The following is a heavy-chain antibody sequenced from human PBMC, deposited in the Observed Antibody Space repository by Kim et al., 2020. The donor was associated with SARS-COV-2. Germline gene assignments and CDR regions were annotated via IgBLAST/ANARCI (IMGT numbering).Heavy chain of an antibody. J-gene: IGHJ4*02. V-gene: IGHV3-48*03. Sequence: ADSVKSRFTISRDNAKNSLFLQMNSLTVEDTAVYFCARDLTGYYSPYYFDSWGQGTLVTVSS. D-gene: IGHD3-9*01. CDR3: ARDLTGYYSPYYFDS.